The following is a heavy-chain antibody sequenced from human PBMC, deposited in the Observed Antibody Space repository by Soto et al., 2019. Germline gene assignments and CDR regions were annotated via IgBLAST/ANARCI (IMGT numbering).Heavy chain of an antibody. CDR1: GGSISSSSYY. CDR2: IYYSGST. D-gene: IGHD1-26*01. Sequence: QLQLQESGPGLVKPSETLSLTCTVSGGSISSSSYYWGWIRQPPGKWLEWIGTIYYSGSTYYNPYLKSRVTISVDTSKNQFSLKLSSVTAADTAVYYCARPGKGFYYYYYMDVWGKGTTVTVSS. CDR3: ARPGKGFYYYYYMDV. V-gene: IGHV4-39*01. J-gene: IGHJ6*03.